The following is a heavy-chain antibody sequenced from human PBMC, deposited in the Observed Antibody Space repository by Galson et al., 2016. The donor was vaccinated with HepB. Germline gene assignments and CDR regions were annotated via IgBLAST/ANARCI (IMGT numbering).Heavy chain of an antibody. V-gene: IGHV3-53*01. D-gene: IGHD6-13*01. Sequence: LRLSCAASGFTVSRNYMTWVRQAPGKGLEWVSVIYTGGSTYYADSVKGRFTISRDSSKNTLYLQMDSLRAEDTAVYYCAGDGIAAAGTTDAFDIWGQGTMVTVSS. CDR1: GFTVSRNY. CDR3: AGDGIAAAGTTDAFDI. J-gene: IGHJ3*02. CDR2: IYTGGST.